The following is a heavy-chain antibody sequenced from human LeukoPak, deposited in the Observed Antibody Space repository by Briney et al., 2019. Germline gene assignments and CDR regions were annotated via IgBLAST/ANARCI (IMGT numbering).Heavy chain of an antibody. J-gene: IGHJ4*02. CDR2: IYHSGSS. D-gene: IGHD5-24*01. Sequence: PSETLSLTCAVSGYSISSGFYWAWIRPPPGKGLEWVGSIYHSGSSFYNPSLKSRVTISVDKSKNQFSLRLSSVTAADTAVYYCARHEAEMARLLGVYWGQGTLVTVSS. CDR3: ARHEAEMARLLGVY. CDR1: GYSISSGFY. V-gene: IGHV4-38-2*01.